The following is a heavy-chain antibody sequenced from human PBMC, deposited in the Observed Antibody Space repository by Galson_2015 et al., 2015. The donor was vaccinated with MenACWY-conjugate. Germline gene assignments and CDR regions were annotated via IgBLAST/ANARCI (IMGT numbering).Heavy chain of an antibody. CDR2: TYSGGNT. J-gene: IGHJ6*02. Sequence: SLRLSCAASGLTVSSNYMSWVRQAPGKGLEWVSITYSGGNTYYADSVKGRFTISRDNSKNTLYLQMNSLRAEDTAVYYCARDRRFSSRGVVTSSRMDVWGQGTTVTVSS. V-gene: IGHV3-53*01. CDR3: ARDRRFSSRGVVTSSRMDV. CDR1: GLTVSSNY. D-gene: IGHD3-10*01.